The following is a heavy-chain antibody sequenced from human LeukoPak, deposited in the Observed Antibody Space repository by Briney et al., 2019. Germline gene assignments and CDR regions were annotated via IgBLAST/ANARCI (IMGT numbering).Heavy chain of an antibody. D-gene: IGHD3-10*01. CDR2: IYYSGST. CDR3: ARQGTYYYGSGSHDLFDY. CDR1: GGSISSYY. J-gene: IGHJ4*02. Sequence: SETLSLTCTVSGGSISSYYWSWIRQPPGKGLEWIGYIYYSGSTNYNPSLKSRVTIPVDTSKNQFSLKLSSVTAADTAVYYCARQGTYYYGSGSHDLFDYWGQGTLVTVSS. V-gene: IGHV4-59*08.